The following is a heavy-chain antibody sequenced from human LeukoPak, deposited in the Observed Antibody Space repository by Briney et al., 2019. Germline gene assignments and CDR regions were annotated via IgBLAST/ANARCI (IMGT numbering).Heavy chain of an antibody. V-gene: IGHV4-34*01. CDR1: GGSFSGYY. Sequence: SETLSLTCAVYGGSFSGYYWSWIRQPPGKGLEWIGEINHSGSTNYNPSLKSRVTISVDTSKNQFSLKLSSVTAADTAVYYCARGLSRYCSSTSCYTQYLQHWGQGTLVTVSS. D-gene: IGHD2-2*02. J-gene: IGHJ1*01. CDR2: INHSGST. CDR3: ARGLSRYCSSTSCYTQYLQH.